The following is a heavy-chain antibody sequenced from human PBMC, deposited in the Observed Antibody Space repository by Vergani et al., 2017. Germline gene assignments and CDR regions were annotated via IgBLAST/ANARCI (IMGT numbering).Heavy chain of an antibody. V-gene: IGHV4-61*10. D-gene: IGHD2-2*02. CDR3: ARTIGHCSNSNCYNLAY. CDR1: GGSISSGSYY. CDR2: IYSSGST. J-gene: IGHJ4*02. Sequence: QVQLQESGPGLVKPSQTLSLTCTVSGGSISSGSYYWSWIRQPAGKGLEWIGYIYSSGSTTYSPSLKSRLTMSVDPSKNQFSLKLRSVTLADTAVYYCARTIGHCSNSNCYNLAYWGQGTLVTVSS.